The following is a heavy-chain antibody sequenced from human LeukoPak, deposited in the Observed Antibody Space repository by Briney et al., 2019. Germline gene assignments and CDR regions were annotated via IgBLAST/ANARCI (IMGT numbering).Heavy chain of an antibody. V-gene: IGHV1-18*01. Sequence: ASVKVPCTASGYTFTTYGITWVRQAPGQGLEWVGWISAYNGNTNYAQRVQGRVTMTTDTSTGTAYMELRSLRSDDTAVYYCARDDERRLSYFDYWGQGTLVTVPS. D-gene: IGHD4-17*01. CDR2: ISAYNGNT. CDR1: GYTFTTYG. CDR3: ARDDERRLSYFDY. J-gene: IGHJ4*02.